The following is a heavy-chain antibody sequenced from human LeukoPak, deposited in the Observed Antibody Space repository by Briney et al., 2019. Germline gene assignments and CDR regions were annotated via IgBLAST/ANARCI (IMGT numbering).Heavy chain of an antibody. Sequence: AGGSLRLSCTASGFTFSSYAMNWVRQAPGKGLEWVSAISGSDGNTFYADSVKGRFTISRDNSKNTLSLQMNSLRVEDTALYYCAKDSSVPYGITDWGQGTLVTVSS. CDR3: AKDSSVPYGITD. CDR2: ISGSDGNT. CDR1: GFTFSSYA. V-gene: IGHV3-23*01. D-gene: IGHD4-17*01. J-gene: IGHJ4*02.